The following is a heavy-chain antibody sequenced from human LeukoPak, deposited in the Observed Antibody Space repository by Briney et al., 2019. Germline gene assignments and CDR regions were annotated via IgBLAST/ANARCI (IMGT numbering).Heavy chain of an antibody. J-gene: IGHJ6*02. V-gene: IGHV1-2*02. CDR3: AREYGSGTPYYYYGMDV. D-gene: IGHD3-10*01. CDR2: INPNTGGT. Sequence: ASVKVSCKASGYTFTGYYMHWVRQAPRHGLEWMGWINPNTGGTNYAQKFQGRVTMTRDTSISTAYMELSRLRSDDTAVYYCAREYGSGTPYYYYGMDVWGQGTTVTVSS. CDR1: GYTFTGYY.